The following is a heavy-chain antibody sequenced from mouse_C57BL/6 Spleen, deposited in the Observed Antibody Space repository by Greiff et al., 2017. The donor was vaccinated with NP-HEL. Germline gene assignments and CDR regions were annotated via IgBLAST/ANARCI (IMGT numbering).Heavy chain of an antibody. CDR3: ARGQLRLPCY. D-gene: IGHD3-2*02. J-gene: IGHJ2*01. CDR2: IDPSDSYT. V-gene: IGHV1-50*01. Sequence: VKLQQPGAELVKPGASVKLSCKASGYTFTSYWMQWVKQRPGQGLEWIGEIDPSDSYTNYNQKFKGKATLTVDTSSSTAYMQLSSLTSEDSAVYYCARGQLRLPCYWGQGTTLTVSS. CDR1: GYTFTSYW.